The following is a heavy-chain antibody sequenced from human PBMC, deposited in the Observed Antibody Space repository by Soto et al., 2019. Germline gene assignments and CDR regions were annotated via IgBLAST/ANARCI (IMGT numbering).Heavy chain of an antibody. V-gene: IGHV4-30-4*01. J-gene: IGHJ4*02. CDR3: ARERANYYDSSGYDY. CDR2: INKSGST. Sequence: SETLSLTCTVSGGSISSGNYYWVWFRKPQGKGLKWIGNINKSGSTYYNPSLKSRVTISVDSSKNQFSLKLSSVTAADTAVYYCARERANYYDSSGYDYWGQGTLVTVS. CDR1: GGSISSGNYY. D-gene: IGHD3-22*01.